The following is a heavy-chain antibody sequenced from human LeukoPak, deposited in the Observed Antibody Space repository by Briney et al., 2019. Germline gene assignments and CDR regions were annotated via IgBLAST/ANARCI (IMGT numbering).Heavy chain of an antibody. Sequence: GGSLRLSCVVSGLTFRSYWMSWVRQAPGKGLEWVASINQEGSEKYFVDSVKGRFTISRDNAKNSLHLQMNTLRAEDTAVYYCARERDGRFFDYWGQGTLVTVSS. CDR1: GLTFRSYW. J-gene: IGHJ4*02. D-gene: IGHD5-24*01. CDR2: INQEGSEK. CDR3: ARERDGRFFDY. V-gene: IGHV3-7*01.